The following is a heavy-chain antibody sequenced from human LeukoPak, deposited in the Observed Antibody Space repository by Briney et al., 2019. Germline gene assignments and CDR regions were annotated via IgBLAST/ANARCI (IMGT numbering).Heavy chain of an antibody. D-gene: IGHD4-23*01. J-gene: IGHJ3*02. Sequence: PGGSLRLSCAASGFTFSSYSMNWVRQAPGKGLEWVSYISSSSSAIYYADSVKGRFTISRDNAKNSLYLQMNSLRDEDTAVYYCAREDYGGNSGAFDIWGQGTMVTVSS. CDR2: ISSSSSAI. CDR1: GFTFSSYS. V-gene: IGHV3-48*02. CDR3: AREDYGGNSGAFDI.